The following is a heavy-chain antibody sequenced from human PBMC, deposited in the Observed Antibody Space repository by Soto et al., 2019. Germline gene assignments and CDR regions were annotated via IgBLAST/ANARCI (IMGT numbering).Heavy chain of an antibody. Sequence: RQETGKGLEWVSYISGSSKTIYYADSVKGRFTISRDNAKNSVYLQMNSLRDEDTAVYYCARDKKWAFAYWGQGALVIVSS. V-gene: IGHV3-48*02. CDR3: ARDKKWAFAY. J-gene: IGHJ4*02. CDR2: ISGSSKTI. D-gene: IGHD1-26*01.